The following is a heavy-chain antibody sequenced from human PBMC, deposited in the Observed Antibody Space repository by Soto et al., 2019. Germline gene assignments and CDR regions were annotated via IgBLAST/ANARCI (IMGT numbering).Heavy chain of an antibody. D-gene: IGHD4-4*01. V-gene: IGHV3-21*01. CDR3: AREPLMATVDWFDP. CDR2: ISSSSTYI. CDR1: GFTFSSYS. Sequence: WGSLRLSCAASGFTFSSYSMNWVRQAPGKGLEWVSSISSSSTYIYYADSVQGRFTISRDNAKNSLYLQMNSLRAEDTAVYYCAREPLMATVDWFDPWGHGTLVTVSS. J-gene: IGHJ5*02.